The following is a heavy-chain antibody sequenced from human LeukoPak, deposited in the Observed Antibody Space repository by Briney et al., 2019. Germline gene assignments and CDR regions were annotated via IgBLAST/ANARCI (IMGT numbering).Heavy chain of an antibody. CDR1: AYTFTGYY. J-gene: IGHJ1*01. Sequence: ASVKVSCKASAYTFTGYYLHWVRQAPGQGLEWMGWIHPASGGTSYAQKFQGRVTMTRDTSVSTAYMELSSLRSDDTAVYYCARLAAVPGWGQGTLVIVSS. CDR2: IHPASGGT. V-gene: IGHV1-2*02. D-gene: IGHD6-19*01. CDR3: ARLAAVPG.